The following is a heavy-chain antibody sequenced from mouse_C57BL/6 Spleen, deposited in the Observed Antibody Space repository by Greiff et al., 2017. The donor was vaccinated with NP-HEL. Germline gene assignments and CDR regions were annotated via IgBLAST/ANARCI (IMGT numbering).Heavy chain of an antibody. CDR2: IHPNSGST. D-gene: IGHD1-1*01. J-gene: IGHJ1*03. CDR1: GYTFTSYW. CDR3: ARGGSSLWYFDV. Sequence: VQLQQPGAELVKPGASVKLSCKASGYTFTSYWMHWVKQRPGQGLEWIGMIHPNSGSTNYNEKFKSKATLTVDKASSTAYMQLSMLTSEDSAVYYCARGGSSLWYFDVWGTGTTVTVSS. V-gene: IGHV1-64*01.